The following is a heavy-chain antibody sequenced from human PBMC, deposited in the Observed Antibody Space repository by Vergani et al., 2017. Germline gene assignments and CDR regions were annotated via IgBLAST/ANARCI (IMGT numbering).Heavy chain of an antibody. V-gene: IGHV4-39*01. J-gene: IGHJ2*01. Sequence: QVQLQQWGAGLLKPSETLSLTCTVSGGSISSSSYYWGWTRQPPGTGLEWIGSIYYSGSTYYNPSLKSRVTISVDTSKNQFSLKLSSVTAADTAVYYCASLYCSGGSCYTHPYWYFDLWGRGTLVTVSS. CDR2: IYYSGST. CDR3: ASLYCSGGSCYTHPYWYFDL. CDR1: GGSISSSSYY. D-gene: IGHD2-15*01.